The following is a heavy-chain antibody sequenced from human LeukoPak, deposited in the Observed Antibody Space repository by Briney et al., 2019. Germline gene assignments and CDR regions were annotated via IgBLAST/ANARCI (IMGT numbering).Heavy chain of an antibody. CDR2: IRDSGSST. V-gene: IGHV3-23*01. CDR3: AKEARSKPREPDY. D-gene: IGHD1-26*01. J-gene: IGHJ4*02. CDR1: GFTFSSYA. Sequence: GGALRLSCAASGFTFSSYAMSWVRQAPGKGLEWVSAIRDSGSSTHYADSVKGRFTTSRDNSKNTLYLQMNSLRAEDTAVYYCAKEARSKPREPDYWGQGTLVTVSS.